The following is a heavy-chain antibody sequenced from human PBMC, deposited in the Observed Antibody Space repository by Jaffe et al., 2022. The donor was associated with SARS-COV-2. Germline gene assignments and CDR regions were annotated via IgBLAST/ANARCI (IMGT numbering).Heavy chain of an antibody. Sequence: EVQLVESGGGLVQPGGSLRLSCAASGFTFSSYWMSWVRQAPGKGLEWVANIKKDGSEKYYVDSVKGRFTISRDNAKNSLYLQMNSLRAEDTAVYYCARTIAKITTPPGGYFDYWGQGTLVTVSS. CDR1: GFTFSSYW. D-gene: IGHD3-3*01. CDR3: ARTIAKITTPPGGYFDY. J-gene: IGHJ4*02. CDR2: IKKDGSEK. V-gene: IGHV3-7*01.